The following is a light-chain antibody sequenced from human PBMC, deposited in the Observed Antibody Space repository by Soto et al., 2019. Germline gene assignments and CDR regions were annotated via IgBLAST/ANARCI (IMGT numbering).Light chain of an antibody. CDR3: QQYGSSPLT. J-gene: IGKJ4*01. CDR1: QSVPDNN. Sequence: EIVLTQSPGTLSLSPGERATLSCRASQSVPDNNLAWYQQKPGQAPRLLIYGASSWATGVPDRFSGSGSGTDFTLTISSLEPEDFAVYFCQQYGSSPLTFGGGTKVEIK. V-gene: IGKV3-20*01. CDR2: GAS.